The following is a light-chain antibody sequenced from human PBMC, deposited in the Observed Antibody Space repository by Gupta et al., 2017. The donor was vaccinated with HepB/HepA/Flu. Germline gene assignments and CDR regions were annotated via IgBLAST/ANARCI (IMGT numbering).Light chain of an antibody. CDR3: SSYTSTSTLEV. J-gene: IGLJ1*01. CDR2: DVS. Sequence: QSALTQPASVSGSPGQSITIFCTGTTSDVGGYEYVSWYQKFPGKAPRLIIYDVSNRPSGVFSRFSGSKSGNTAPLTISGLRTEDEADYYCSSYTSTSTLEVFGTGTKVTVL. CDR1: TSDVGGYEY. V-gene: IGLV2-14*03.